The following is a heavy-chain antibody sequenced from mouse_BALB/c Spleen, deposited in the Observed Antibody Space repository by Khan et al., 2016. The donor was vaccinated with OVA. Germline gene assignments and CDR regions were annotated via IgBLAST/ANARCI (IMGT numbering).Heavy chain of an antibody. J-gene: IGHJ2*01. Sequence: EVELVASGGGLVQPGGSMKLSCAASGFTFSSYGMAWVRQTPDKRLELVATINSNVGSTYYPESVKGRFTISSDNAKNTRYLQMSSLKSEDTAMYYCARMARTINWGQGTTLTVSS. CDR2: INSNVGST. V-gene: IGHV5-6-3*01. CDR3: ARMARTIN. CDR1: GFTFSSYG.